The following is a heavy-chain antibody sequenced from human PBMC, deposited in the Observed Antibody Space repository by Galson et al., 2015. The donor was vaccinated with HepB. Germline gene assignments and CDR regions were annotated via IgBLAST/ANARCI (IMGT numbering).Heavy chain of an antibody. Sequence: SLRLSCAASGFTFGDYSLSWFRQAPGKGLEWLGVIRGNAYGGTTEYAASLKGRFTISRDDSKYIAYLQMNSLKTEDTAVYYCSGLHHGSGCRSRSYYSCGMDAWGQGTTVPVSS. D-gene: IGHD3-22*01. CDR2: IRGNAYGGTT. V-gene: IGHV3-49*03. J-gene: IGHJ6*02. CDR1: GFTFGDYS. CDR3: SGLHHGSGCRSRSYYSCGMDA.